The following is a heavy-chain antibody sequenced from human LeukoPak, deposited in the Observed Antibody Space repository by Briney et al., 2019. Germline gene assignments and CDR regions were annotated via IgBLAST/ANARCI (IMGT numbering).Heavy chain of an antibody. D-gene: IGHD6-13*01. CDR1: GGSISSSSYY. V-gene: IGHV4-39*01. J-gene: IGHJ3*02. CDR3: ARPNGKLGYAFDI. CDR2: IYYSGST. Sequence: SETLSLTCTVSGGSISSSSYYWGWIRQPPGKGLEWIGSIYYSGSTYYNPSLKSRVTISVDTSKNQFSLKLSSVTASDTAVYYCARPNGKLGYAFDIWGQGTMVTVSS.